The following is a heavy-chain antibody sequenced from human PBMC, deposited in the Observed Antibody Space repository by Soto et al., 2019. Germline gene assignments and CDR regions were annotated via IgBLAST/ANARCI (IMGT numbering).Heavy chain of an antibody. J-gene: IGHJ4*02. Sequence: QVQLVQSGAEVNKPGASVKVSCKASGYTFTTYGMSWVRQAPGQGRDWMGWISTYNGNTKYAERLQGRVTMTTDTTTSTAYMELRSLRSDYTAVYYCARGPTDYYDNSGNYFFDYWGQGTLITVSS. CDR3: ARGPTDYYDNSGNYFFDY. CDR1: GYTFTTYG. V-gene: IGHV1-18*01. CDR2: ISTYNGNT. D-gene: IGHD3-22*01.